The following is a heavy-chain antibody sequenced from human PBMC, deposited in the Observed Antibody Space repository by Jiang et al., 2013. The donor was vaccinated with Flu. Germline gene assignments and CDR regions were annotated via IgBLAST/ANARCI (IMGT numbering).Heavy chain of an antibody. V-gene: IGHV3-23*01. CDR1: GFTFSNYA. Sequence: QLLESGGGLVQPGGSLRLSCAASGFTFSNYAMSWVRQGPGKGLEWVSGISSSGGNTYYAESVKGRSSISRDNTKNTLYLQMDSLRAEDAAVYFCAKEIIVSSPFSSSWYETGNYYGMDVWGQGTTVTVSS. CDR3: AKEIIVSSPFSSSWYETGNYYGMDV. J-gene: IGHJ6*02. CDR2: ISSSGGNT. D-gene: IGHD6-13*01.